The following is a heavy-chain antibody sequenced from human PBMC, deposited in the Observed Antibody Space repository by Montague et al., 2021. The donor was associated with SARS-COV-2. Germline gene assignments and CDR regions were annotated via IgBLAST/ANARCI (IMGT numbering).Heavy chain of an antibody. J-gene: IGHJ4*02. Sequence: PALVKPPQTLTLTCTFSGFSLSTSGMCVSWIRQPPGKALEWLAXXXWXXXKYXSTSLKTRLTISKDTSKNPVVLTMTNMDPVDTATYYCARIFDSSWPTFDYWGQGTLVTVSS. V-gene: IGHV2-70*01. CDR2: XXWXXXK. D-gene: IGHD6-13*01. CDR1: GFSLSTSGMC. CDR3: ARIFDSSWPTFDY.